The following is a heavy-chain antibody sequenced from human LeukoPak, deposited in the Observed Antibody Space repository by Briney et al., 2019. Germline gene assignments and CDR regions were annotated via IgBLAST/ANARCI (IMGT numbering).Heavy chain of an antibody. V-gene: IGHV4-59*01. CDR1: GGSISSYY. CDR3: ARADPYGDPRNFDY. CDR2: IYYSGST. J-gene: IGHJ4*02. D-gene: IGHD4-17*01. Sequence: SETLSLTCTVSGGSISSYYWSWIRQPPGKGLEWIGYIYYSGSTNYNPSLKGRVTISVDTSKNQFSLKLSSVTAADTAVYYCARADPYGDPRNFDYWGQGTLVTVSS.